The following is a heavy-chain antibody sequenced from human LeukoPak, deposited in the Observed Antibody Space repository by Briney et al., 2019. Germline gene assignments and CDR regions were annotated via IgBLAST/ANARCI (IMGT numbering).Heavy chain of an antibody. Sequence: PGGSLRLSCAASGFTFSSYSMNWVRQAPGKGLEWVSAISGSGGSTYYADSVKGRFTISRDNSKNTLYLQMNSLRAEDTAVYYCAKSPIVVVPAAIPNWFDPWGQGTLVTVSS. D-gene: IGHD2-2*01. CDR2: ISGSGGST. J-gene: IGHJ5*02. CDR1: GFTFSSYS. CDR3: AKSPIVVVPAAIPNWFDP. V-gene: IGHV3-23*01.